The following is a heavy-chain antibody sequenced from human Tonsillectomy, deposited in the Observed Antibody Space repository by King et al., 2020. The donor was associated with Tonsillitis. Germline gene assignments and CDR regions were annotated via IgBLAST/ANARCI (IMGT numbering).Heavy chain of an antibody. CDR3: ARHWGVTGPSDP. CDR1: GFSVASTSYS. Sequence: PLQESGPGPMKPSENLSLTCTVSGFSVASTSYSWGWIRQPPGQGLEWIGTVSFTGTTFYNPSLKSRVTLLIDTSKKQFSLKLTSVTATDSALYFCARHWGVTGPSDPWGQGTLVTVSS. D-gene: IGHD2-21*02. V-gene: IGHV4-39*01. J-gene: IGHJ5*02. CDR2: VSFTGTT.